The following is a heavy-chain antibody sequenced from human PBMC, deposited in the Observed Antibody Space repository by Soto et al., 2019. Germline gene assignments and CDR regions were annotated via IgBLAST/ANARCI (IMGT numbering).Heavy chain of an antibody. Sequence: GASVKVSCKASGYTFTSYGISWVRQAPGQGLEWMGWISAYNGNTNYAQKLQGRVTMTTDTSTSTAYMELRSLRSDDTAVYYCARDFAVAGATWGLFDYWGQGTLVTVSS. CDR3: ARDFAVAGATWGLFDY. J-gene: IGHJ4*02. V-gene: IGHV1-18*01. D-gene: IGHD1-26*01. CDR1: GYTFTSYG. CDR2: ISAYNGNT.